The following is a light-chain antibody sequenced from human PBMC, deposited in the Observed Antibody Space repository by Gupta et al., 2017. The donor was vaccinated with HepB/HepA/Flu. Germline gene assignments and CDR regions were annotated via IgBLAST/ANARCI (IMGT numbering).Light chain of an antibody. Sequence: DIHMTQPPPSLSASVGDRVTVSCRASQSISSYLNWYQQKPGQAPKVLIYDASTLQNGVTSRFSGSGSGTDFTLTISRLQPEDSAAYYCRQRYSTPLTFGGGTKVDIK. CDR3: RQRYSTPLT. J-gene: IGKJ4*01. CDR1: QSISSY. CDR2: DAS. V-gene: IGKV1-39*01.